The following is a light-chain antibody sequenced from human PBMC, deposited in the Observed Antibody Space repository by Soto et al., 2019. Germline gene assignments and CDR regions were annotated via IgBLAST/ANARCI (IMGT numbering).Light chain of an antibody. J-gene: IGLJ2*01. V-gene: IGLV1-51*01. CDR2: DNS. CDR1: SSNIGNNY. CDR3: GAWDSSLSAVL. Sequence: QSVLTQPPSVSAAPGQKVTISCSGSSSNIGNNYVSWYQQLPGTAPKLLIYDNSERPSGIPDRFSGSKSGTSATLGITGLQTGDEADYYCGAWDSSLSAVLFGGGTKLTVL.